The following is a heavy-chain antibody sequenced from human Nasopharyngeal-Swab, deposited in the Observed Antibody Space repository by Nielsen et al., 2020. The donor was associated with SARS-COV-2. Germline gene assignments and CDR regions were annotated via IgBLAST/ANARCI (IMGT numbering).Heavy chain of an antibody. CDR1: GGSISSNNYY. CDR2: ISYSGRT. V-gene: IGHV4-39*01. Sequence: SETLSLTCTVSGGSISSNNYYWGWIRQPPGKGLEWIGNISYSGRTYYNPSLKSRVTISVDTSKNQFPLKLSSVTAADTAVYYCATYSSGWYEGDFDYWGQGTLVTVSS. J-gene: IGHJ4*02. CDR3: ATYSSGWYEGDFDY. D-gene: IGHD6-19*01.